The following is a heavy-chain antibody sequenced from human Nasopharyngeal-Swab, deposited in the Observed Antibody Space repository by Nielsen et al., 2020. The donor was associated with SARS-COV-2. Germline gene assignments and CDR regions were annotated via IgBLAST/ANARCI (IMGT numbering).Heavy chain of an antibody. V-gene: IGHV3-73*01. Sequence: VRQVPGKGLEWVGRIRSKANSYATAYAASVKGRFIISRDDSKNTAYLQMNSLKTEDTAVYYCTSRYSYGLWGQGTLVTVSS. J-gene: IGHJ4*02. D-gene: IGHD5-18*01. CDR3: TSRYSYGL. CDR2: IRSKANSYAT.